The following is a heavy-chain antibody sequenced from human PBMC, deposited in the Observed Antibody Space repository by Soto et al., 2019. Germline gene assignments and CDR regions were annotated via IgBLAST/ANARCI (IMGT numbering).Heavy chain of an antibody. Sequence: PGGSLRLSCAASGFTFSSYAMHWVRQAPGKGLEYVSAISSNGGSTYYANSVKGRFTISRDNSKNTLYLQMGSLRAEDMAVYYCARDPQPLTVLGSKYYYYGLDVWGQGTSVTGSS. J-gene: IGHJ6*02. CDR3: ARDPQPLTVLGSKYYYYGLDV. CDR1: GFTFSSYA. D-gene: IGHD3-9*01. V-gene: IGHV3-64*01. CDR2: ISSNGGST.